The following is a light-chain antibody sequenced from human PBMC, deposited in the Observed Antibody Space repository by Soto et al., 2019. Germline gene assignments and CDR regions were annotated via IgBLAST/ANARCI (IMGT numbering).Light chain of an antibody. J-gene: IGLJ3*02. CDR1: SGSVSTSNY. Sequence: QAVVTQEPSFSVSPGGTVTLTCGLSSGSVSTSNYPGWYQQTPGQAPRTLIYSTNTRSSGVPDRFSGSILGNKAALTITGAQADDESDYYCVLYMGSGIPWVFGGGTKL. CDR2: STN. CDR3: VLYMGSGIPWV. V-gene: IGLV8-61*01.